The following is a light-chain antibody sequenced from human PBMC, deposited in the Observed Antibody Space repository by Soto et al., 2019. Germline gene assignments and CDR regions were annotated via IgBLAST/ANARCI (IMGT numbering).Light chain of an antibody. CDR3: MLGTHWPPT. CDR1: QSLVYTDGHTY. CDR2: KVS. J-gene: IGKJ4*01. V-gene: IGKV2-30*01. Sequence: DVVMTQSPLSLTVTLGQPASISCKSSQSLVYTDGHTYLNWFHQRPGQSPRRLIYKVSTRESGVPDRFGGGGSGTDFTLKTDRVEAENVGVYYCMLGTHWPPTIGGGTTVEIK.